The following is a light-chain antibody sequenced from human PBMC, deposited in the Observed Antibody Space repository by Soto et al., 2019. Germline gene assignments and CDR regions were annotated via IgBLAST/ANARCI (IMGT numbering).Light chain of an antibody. Sequence: DIVWTQSPSTLSSSPGERATLFCRASESVSRNLAWYQQRPGQAPRLLIYADSNRATGIPARFSGSGSGTDFTLTISSLETEEFSVYYCQQRYNWTITFGQGTRVDIK. CDR1: ESVSRN. CDR3: QQRYNWTIT. J-gene: IGKJ5*01. CDR2: ADS. V-gene: IGKV3-11*01.